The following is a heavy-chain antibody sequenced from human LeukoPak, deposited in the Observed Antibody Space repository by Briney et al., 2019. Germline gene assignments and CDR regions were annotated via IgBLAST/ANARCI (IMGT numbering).Heavy chain of an antibody. J-gene: IGHJ4*02. CDR1: GFTFSSYA. Sequence: GGSLRLSCVASGFTFSSYAMSWVRQAPGKGLEWVSFITGGGDYTYNADSVKGRFTISRDNSKSTLYLQMSSLRAEDTAAYYCAKTGDSSTYSFDYWGQGALVTVSP. V-gene: IGHV3-23*01. CDR2: ITGGGDYT. D-gene: IGHD3-22*01. CDR3: AKTGDSSTYSFDY.